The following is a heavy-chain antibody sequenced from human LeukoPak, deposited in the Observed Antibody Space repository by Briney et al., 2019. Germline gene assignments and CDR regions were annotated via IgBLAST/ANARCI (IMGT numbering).Heavy chain of an antibody. Sequence: GGSLRLSCAASGFAFSSYAMSWVRQAPGKGLEWVSAISGSGGSTYYADSVKGRFTISRDNSKSTLYLQMNSLRAEDTAVYYCAKDYHTEYYYDSSGYYPWGYWGQGTLVTVSS. D-gene: IGHD3-22*01. CDR1: GFAFSSYA. V-gene: IGHV3-23*01. J-gene: IGHJ4*02. CDR3: AKDYHTEYYYDSSGYYPWGY. CDR2: ISGSGGST.